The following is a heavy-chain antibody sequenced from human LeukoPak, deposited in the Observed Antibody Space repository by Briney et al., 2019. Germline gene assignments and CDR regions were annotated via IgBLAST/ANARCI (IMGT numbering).Heavy chain of an antibody. Sequence: GGSLRLSCAASGFTFSSYAMSWVRQAPGKGLEWVSAISGSGGSTYYADSVKGRFTVSRDNSKNTLYLQMNSLRAEDTAVYYCAKSAGESEYSGSYSPPLYWGQGTLVTVSS. J-gene: IGHJ4*02. CDR2: ISGSGGST. D-gene: IGHD1-26*01. V-gene: IGHV3-23*01. CDR3: AKSAGESEYSGSYSPPLY. CDR1: GFTFSSYA.